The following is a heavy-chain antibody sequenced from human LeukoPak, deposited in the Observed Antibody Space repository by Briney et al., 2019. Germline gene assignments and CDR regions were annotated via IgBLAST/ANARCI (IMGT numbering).Heavy chain of an antibody. CDR1: GFTFSSYS. J-gene: IGHJ4*02. D-gene: IGHD2/OR15-2a*01. Sequence: PGVSLTLSCAASGFTFSSYSMNWVRQAPGKGREWVSDIYSGGSTYYADSVKGRFTISRDNSKNTLYLQMNSLRAEDTAVYYCARADYYYFDYWGQGTLVTVSS. CDR3: ARADYYYFDY. V-gene: IGHV3-53*01. CDR2: IYSGGST.